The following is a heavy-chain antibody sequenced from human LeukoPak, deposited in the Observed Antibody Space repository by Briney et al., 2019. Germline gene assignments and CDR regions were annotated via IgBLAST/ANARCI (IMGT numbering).Heavy chain of an antibody. D-gene: IGHD1-26*01. V-gene: IGHV4-59*01. CDR1: GGSISSFY. J-gene: IGHJ4*02. CDR2: FHDSEGT. CDR3: ARGDPSGRPGISFDF. Sequence: SETLSLTCTVSGGSISSFYLTWIRRPPGKGLEWIGHFHDSEGTKYNPSLKSRAAISIDTSKSQFSLMVNSVTAADTAVYYCARGDPSGRPGISFDFWGQGTLVTVSS.